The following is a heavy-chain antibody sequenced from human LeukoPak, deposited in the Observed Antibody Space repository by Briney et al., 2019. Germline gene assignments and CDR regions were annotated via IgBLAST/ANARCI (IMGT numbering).Heavy chain of an antibody. D-gene: IGHD6-19*01. CDR1: GGSTSSSNYY. CDR2: MYYSGST. V-gene: IGHV4-39*01. Sequence: PSETLSLTCSVSGGSTSSSNYYRGWIRQPPGKGLEWIGSMYYSGSTYYNPSLKSRVTISVDTSKNQFSLKLSSVTAADTAVYYCARLDRYSSGWGDYWGQGTLVTVSS. CDR3: ARLDRYSSGWGDY. J-gene: IGHJ4*02.